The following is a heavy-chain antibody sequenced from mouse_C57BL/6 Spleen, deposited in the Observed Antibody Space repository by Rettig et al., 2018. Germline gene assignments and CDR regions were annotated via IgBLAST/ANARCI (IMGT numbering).Heavy chain of an antibody. CDR3: ARSDYSYDSSRFAY. CDR2: IWWDDDK. V-gene: IGHV8-8*01. J-gene: IGHJ3*01. Sequence: LEWLAHIWWDDDKYYNPALKSRLTISKDTSKNQVFLKIANVDTADTATYYCARSDYSYDSSRFAYWGQGTLVTVSA. D-gene: IGHD1-1*01.